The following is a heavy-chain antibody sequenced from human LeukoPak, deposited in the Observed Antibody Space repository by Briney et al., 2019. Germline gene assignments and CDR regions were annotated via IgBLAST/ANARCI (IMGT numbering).Heavy chain of an antibody. Sequence: SETLSLTCTVSGGSISSYYWSWIRQPPGKGLEWIAYICCTGSTNYNPSLKSRVTISVDTSKNQFSLKLSSVTAADTAVYYCARVGDCSSTSCFVDYWGQGTLVTVSS. D-gene: IGHD2-2*01. CDR1: GGSISSYY. CDR3: ARVGDCSSTSCFVDY. CDR2: ICCTGST. J-gene: IGHJ4*02. V-gene: IGHV4-59*01.